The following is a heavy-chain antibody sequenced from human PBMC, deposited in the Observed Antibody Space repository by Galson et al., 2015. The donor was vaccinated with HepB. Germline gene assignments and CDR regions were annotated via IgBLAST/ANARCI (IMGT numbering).Heavy chain of an antibody. CDR3: ARRSNAENYFDY. D-gene: IGHD2-8*01. V-gene: IGHV4-59*08. J-gene: IGHJ4*02. CDR1: GGSISNNY. CDR2: IYYSGST. Sequence: ETLSLTCTVSGGSISNNYWSWIRQPPGKGLEWIGNIYYSGSTNYNPSLKTRTTISIDMSKNQFSLKLTSVTAADTAVYYCARRSNAENYFDYWGQGTLVTVS.